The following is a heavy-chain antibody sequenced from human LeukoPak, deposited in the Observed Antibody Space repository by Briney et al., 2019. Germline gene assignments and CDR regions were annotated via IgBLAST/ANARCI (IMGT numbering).Heavy chain of an antibody. CDR1: GGTFSSYA. D-gene: IGHD3-22*01. CDR3: AAVGYYDSSGTIRASSYYYYMDV. V-gene: IGHV1-69*04. J-gene: IGHJ6*03. Sequence: SVKVSCKASGGTFSSYAISWVRQAPGQGLEWMGRIIPILGIANYAQKFQGRVTITADKSTSTAYMELSSLRSEDTAVYYCAAVGYYDSSGTIRASSYYYYMDVWGKGTTVTVSS. CDR2: IIPILGIA.